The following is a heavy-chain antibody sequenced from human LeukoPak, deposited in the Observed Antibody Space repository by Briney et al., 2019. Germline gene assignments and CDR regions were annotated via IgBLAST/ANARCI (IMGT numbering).Heavy chain of an antibody. CDR3: ARQAHCTKGLCYPFDY. J-gene: IGHJ4*02. CDR1: GYTFTGYY. Sequence: SVKVSCKASGYTFTGYYMHWVRQATGQGLEWMGWINPNSGDTNYAQKFQGRVTMTRDTSINTAYMELTRLTSDDTAVYYCARQAHCTKGLCYPFDYWGQGTLVTVSS. D-gene: IGHD2-8*01. CDR2: INPNSGDT. V-gene: IGHV1-2*02.